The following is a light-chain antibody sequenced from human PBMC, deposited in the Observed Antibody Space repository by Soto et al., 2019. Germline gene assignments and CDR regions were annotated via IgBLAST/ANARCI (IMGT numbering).Light chain of an antibody. Sequence: DIQMTQSPSTLSGSVGDRFTITCRASQTISSWLAWYQQKPGKAPKLLIYKASTLKSGVPSRFSGSGSGTEFTLTISSLQPDDFATYYCKHYNSYSEAFGQGTTVDI. J-gene: IGKJ1*01. CDR2: KAS. V-gene: IGKV1-5*03. CDR3: KHYNSYSEA. CDR1: QTISSW.